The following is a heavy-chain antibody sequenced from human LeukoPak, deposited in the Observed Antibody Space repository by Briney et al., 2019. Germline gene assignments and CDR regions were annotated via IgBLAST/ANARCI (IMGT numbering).Heavy chain of an antibody. CDR1: GFIFSSYW. J-gene: IGHJ4*02. D-gene: IGHD3-16*01. V-gene: IGHV3-7*01. Sequence: LTGGSLRLSCAASGFIFSSYWMSWVRQAPGKGLEWGANIKEDGSEKYYVDSVKGRFTISRDNAKKSLDLQMNSLRAEDTAVYYCARVPAYYDYVWGSFRPYYFDYWGQGTLVTVSS. CDR2: IKEDGSEK. CDR3: ARVPAYYDYVWGSFRPYYFDY.